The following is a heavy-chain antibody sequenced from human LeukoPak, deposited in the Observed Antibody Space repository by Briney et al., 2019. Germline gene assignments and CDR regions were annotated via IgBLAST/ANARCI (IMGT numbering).Heavy chain of an antibody. CDR2: IIPLFGTA. D-gene: IGHD3-22*01. CDR3: ARGWDYDSGGRPTAYVY. V-gene: IGHV1-69*13. Sequence: SVKVSCKASGGTFSNYAINWVRQAPGPGLEWMGGIIPLFGTANYAQKFQGRASITADESTTTVYMELNSLKSEDTAVYYCARGWDYDSGGRPTAYVYWGQGTLVTVSS. J-gene: IGHJ4*02. CDR1: GGTFSNYA.